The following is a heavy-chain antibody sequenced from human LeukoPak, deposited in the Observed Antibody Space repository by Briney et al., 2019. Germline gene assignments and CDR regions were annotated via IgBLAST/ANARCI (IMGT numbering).Heavy chain of an antibody. CDR1: GYTFTGYY. CDR3: ASSERSYYGMDV. CDR2: IHPNSGDT. V-gene: IGHV1-2*02. J-gene: IGHJ6*04. Sequence: ASVTVSCKASGYTFTGYYLHWVRQAPGQGFEWMGWIHPNSGDTNYAQKSQGRVTITRDTSTSTVYMELSSLRSEDTAVYYCASSERSYYGMDVWGKGTTVTVSS. D-gene: IGHD1-1*01.